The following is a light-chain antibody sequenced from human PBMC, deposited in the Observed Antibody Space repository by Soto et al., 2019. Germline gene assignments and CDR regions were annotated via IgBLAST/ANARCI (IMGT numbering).Light chain of an antibody. J-gene: IGKJ1*01. CDR2: AAS. CDR1: EKMTRY. V-gene: IGKV1-39*01. Sequence: DIQLIQSPSSLSASVGDRVTITCRANEKMTRYLNWYQQKPGKAPKLLNYAASNLQSGVPSRFSGSGSGADFNLTISSLQPEDSATYYCQQSYSTPRTFGQGTKVEVK. CDR3: QQSYSTPRT.